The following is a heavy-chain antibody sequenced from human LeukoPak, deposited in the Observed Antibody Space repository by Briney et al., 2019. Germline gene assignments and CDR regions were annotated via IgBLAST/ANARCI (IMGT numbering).Heavy chain of an antibody. CDR2: IWNDGSNK. J-gene: IGHJ4*02. D-gene: IGHD7-27*01. CDR3: ARDSHQNPLGY. V-gene: IGHV3-33*01. Sequence: GGSLRLSCVTSGFTFRNYGMHWVRQAPGKGLEWVAVIWNDGSNKYYADSVKGRFTISRDNSKNTLYLQMNSLRAEDTAVYYCARDSHQNPLGYWGQGTLVTVSS. CDR1: GFTFRNYG.